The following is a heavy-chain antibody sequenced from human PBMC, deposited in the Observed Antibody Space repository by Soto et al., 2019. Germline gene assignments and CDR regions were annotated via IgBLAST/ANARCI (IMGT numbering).Heavy chain of an antibody. J-gene: IGHJ4*02. D-gene: IGHD3-22*01. V-gene: IGHV4-30-4*01. CDR2: IYYSGST. CDR3: VAVVVITRIDY. Sequence: QVQLQESGPGLVKPSQTLSLTCTVSGGSISSGDYYWSWIRQPPGKGLEWIGYIYYSGSTYYNPSLKSRVTISGDTAKNQVSLKLSSVTAADTAVDYWVAVVVITRIDYWGQGTLVTVSS. CDR1: GGSISSGDYY.